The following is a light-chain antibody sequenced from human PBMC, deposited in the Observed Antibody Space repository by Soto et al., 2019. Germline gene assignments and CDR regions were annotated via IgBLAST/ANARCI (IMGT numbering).Light chain of an antibody. CDR3: AAWDDSLNGHV. J-gene: IGLJ1*01. V-gene: IGLV1-44*01. Sequence: SVLTQPHSGSRNPGQRVTISCSRSSSNIGTSSEHWFQQLPGTAPKLLISTTNQRPSGVPERFSGSKSGTSASLAISGLQSEDEADYYCAAWDDSLNGHVFGTGTKVTVL. CDR2: TTN. CDR1: SSNIGTSS.